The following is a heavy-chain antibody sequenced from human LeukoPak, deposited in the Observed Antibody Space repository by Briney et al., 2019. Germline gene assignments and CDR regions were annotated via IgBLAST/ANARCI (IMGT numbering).Heavy chain of an antibody. J-gene: IGHJ3*02. CDR3: AKGADGSGYYLSASAFDI. CDR1: GFIFSTYG. Sequence: QSGMSLRLSCAASGFIFSTYGMHWVRQAPGKGLEWVAIISFDGNYKYYADSVKGRFTISRDNSKNTLYLEMNSLRAEDTALYYCAKGADGSGYYLSASAFDIWGQGTMVTVSS. CDR2: ISFDGNYK. D-gene: IGHD3-22*01. V-gene: IGHV3-30*18.